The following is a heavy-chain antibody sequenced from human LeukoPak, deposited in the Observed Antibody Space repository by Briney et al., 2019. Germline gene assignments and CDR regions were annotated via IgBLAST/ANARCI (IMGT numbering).Heavy chain of an antibody. D-gene: IGHD3-3*01. CDR3: ARRSSSPYYDFWSGYRPVTYYYYYMDV. V-gene: IGHV4-30-2*01. CDR1: GGSISSGGYS. J-gene: IGHJ6*03. CDR2: IYHSGST. Sequence: SQTLSLTCAVSGGSISSGGYSWSWIRQPPGKGLEWIGYIYHSGSTYYNPPLKSRVTISVDRSKNQFSLKLSSVTAADTAVYYCARRSSSPYYDFWSGYRPVTYYYYYMDVWGKGTTVTVSS.